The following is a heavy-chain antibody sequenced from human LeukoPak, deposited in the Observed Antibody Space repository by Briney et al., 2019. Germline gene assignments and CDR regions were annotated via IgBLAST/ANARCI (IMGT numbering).Heavy chain of an antibody. Sequence: SKTLSLTCTVSGDSISSSPYFCGWLRQPPGKGLEWIGSINYSGNTYFNPSLQRRVAISVDTSKNQFSLKLSSLTAADTAVYSCARPSGRNWNAFDIWGQGTMVTVSS. CDR3: ARPSGRNWNAFDI. V-gene: IGHV4-39*01. CDR1: GDSISSSPYF. D-gene: IGHD1-14*01. J-gene: IGHJ3*02. CDR2: INYSGNT.